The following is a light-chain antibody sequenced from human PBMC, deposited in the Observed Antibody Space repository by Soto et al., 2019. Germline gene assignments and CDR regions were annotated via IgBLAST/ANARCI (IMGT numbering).Light chain of an antibody. V-gene: IGKV3-15*01. CDR2: DAS. J-gene: IGKJ2*01. CDR3: QQYNNWPPTYT. CDR1: QSVNSN. Sequence: ELVMTQSPATLSVSPGERATLSCRASQSVNSNLAWYQQKPGQAPRLLIYDASTRATGIPAKFTGSGSGTEFTLTISSLQSEDFAGYYCQQYNNWPPTYTFGQGTKLEIK.